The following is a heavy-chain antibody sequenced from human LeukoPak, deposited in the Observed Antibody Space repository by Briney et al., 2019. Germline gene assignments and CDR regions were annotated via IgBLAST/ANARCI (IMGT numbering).Heavy chain of an antibody. J-gene: IGHJ4*02. CDR2: LFHDGTT. D-gene: IGHD3-3*01. CDR1: VYSIRSGYY. Sequence: SETLSLTRSVSVYSIRSGYYWGWIRQRPGKGLEWIETLFHDGTTYYNPSLKSRVTISVEKCKNQFSLRLNFVTAADTAVYYCARTIDDFRSGYYLALGYWGQGTLVTVSS. V-gene: IGHV4-38-2*01. CDR3: ARTIDDFRSGYYLALGY.